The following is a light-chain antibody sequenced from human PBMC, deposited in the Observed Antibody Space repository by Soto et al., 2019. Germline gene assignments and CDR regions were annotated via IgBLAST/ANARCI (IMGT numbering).Light chain of an antibody. V-gene: IGLV2-14*01. CDR3: SSYTSSSTLV. CDR2: EVS. Sequence: QSVLTQPASVSGSPGQSITISCTGSISDVGAYNYVSWYQQHPGKAPKLMTYEVSNRPSGVAFRFSGSKSGNTASLTISGLQAEDEGDYYCSSYTSSSTLVFGTGTKVTVL. J-gene: IGLJ1*01. CDR1: ISDVGAYNY.